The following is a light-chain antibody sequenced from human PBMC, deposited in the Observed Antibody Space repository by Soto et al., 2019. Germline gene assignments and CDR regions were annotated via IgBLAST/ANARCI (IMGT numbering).Light chain of an antibody. CDR3: HQYNNWPMYT. CDR2: GAS. J-gene: IGKJ2*01. Sequence: EIVMTQSPANLSVSPGERATLSCRASTSVSRDLDWYQQKPGQAPRLLIYGASTRATGIPARFSGSGSGTEFTLTISSLQSEDFAVYYCHQYNNWPMYTFGQGTKLEIK. V-gene: IGKV3-15*01. CDR1: TSVSRD.